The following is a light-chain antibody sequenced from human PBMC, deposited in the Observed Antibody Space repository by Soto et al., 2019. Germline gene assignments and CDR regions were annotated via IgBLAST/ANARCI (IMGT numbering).Light chain of an antibody. CDR2: GAS. J-gene: IGKJ2*01. Sequence: EIVLTQSPGTLSLSPWDRATLSCRASQSVGSSLAWYQQKPGQAPRLLIYGASNRATGIPARFSGSGSGTDFTLTISSLQPDDLATYYCQQSYSAPYPFCQGTKVDIK. CDR1: QSVGSS. V-gene: IGKV3-11*01. CDR3: QQSYSAPYP.